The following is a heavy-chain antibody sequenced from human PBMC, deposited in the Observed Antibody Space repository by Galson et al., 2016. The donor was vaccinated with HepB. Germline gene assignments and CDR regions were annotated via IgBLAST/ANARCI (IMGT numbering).Heavy chain of an antibody. Sequence: SETLSLTCTVSGGSISTNNFYGGWIRQPPGEGLEWILSVSYSGSTYYNPSLKSRVTTSVDTSKNQFSLTLRSVTAADTAVYYCARIFPYTNYVGSFDYWGQGALVTVSS. CDR1: GGSISTNNFY. V-gene: IGHV4-39*01. CDR3: ARIFPYTNYVGSFDY. CDR2: VSYSGST. J-gene: IGHJ4*02. D-gene: IGHD4-11*01.